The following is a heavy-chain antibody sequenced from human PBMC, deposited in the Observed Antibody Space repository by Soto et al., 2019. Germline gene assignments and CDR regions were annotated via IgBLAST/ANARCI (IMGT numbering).Heavy chain of an antibody. CDR3: ASVPVLRFLKWLPAYFDY. CDR1: GASISGGGNS. Sequence: SETLSLTCAVSGASISGGGNSWNWIRQPPGKGLEWIGYVHHTGSTYYTPSLKSRVTISLDRSKNQFSLKLTSVTAADTAVYYCASVPVLRFLKWLPAYFDYWGQGTLVTVSS. V-gene: IGHV4-30-2*01. J-gene: IGHJ4*02. CDR2: VHHTGST. D-gene: IGHD3-3*01.